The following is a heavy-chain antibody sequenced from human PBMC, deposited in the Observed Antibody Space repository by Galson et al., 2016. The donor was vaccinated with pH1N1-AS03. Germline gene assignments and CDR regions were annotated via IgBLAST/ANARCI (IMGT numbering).Heavy chain of an antibody. CDR2: TYYRSKWYY. Sequence: CAISGDSVSSDRAAWNWIRQSPSRGLEWLGRTYYRSKWYYDYAVSVESRMTSRPDTSKNQVSLQPNSVTPEDTAVYYCASGGLGKTVSLFQHWGQGTLVTVSS. J-gene: IGHJ1*01. V-gene: IGHV6-1*01. D-gene: IGHD3/OR15-3a*01. CDR3: ASGGLGKTVSLFQH. CDR1: GDSVSSDRAA.